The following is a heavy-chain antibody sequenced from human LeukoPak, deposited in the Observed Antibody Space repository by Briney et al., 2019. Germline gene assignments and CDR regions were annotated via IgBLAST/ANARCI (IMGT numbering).Heavy chain of an antibody. CDR1: GFTFSSYG. CDR3: ARGPGDPDY. Sequence: TGGSLRLSCAASGFTFSSYGMSWVRQAPGKGLEWVSAISGRSGSTYYADSVKGRFTISRDNSKNTLYLQMNSLRAGDTAVYYCARGPGDPDYWGQGTLVTVSS. J-gene: IGHJ4*02. CDR2: ISGRSGST. D-gene: IGHD4-17*01. V-gene: IGHV3-23*01.